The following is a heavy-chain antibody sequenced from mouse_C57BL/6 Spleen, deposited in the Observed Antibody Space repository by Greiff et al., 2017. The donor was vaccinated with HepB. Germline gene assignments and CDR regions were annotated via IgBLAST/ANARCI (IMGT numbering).Heavy chain of an antibody. CDR1: GYTFTDYY. J-gene: IGHJ2*01. Sequence: VQLQQSGPELVKPGASVKISCKASGYTFTDYYMNWVKQSHGKSLEWIGDINPNNGGTSYNQKFKGKATLTVDKSSSTAYMELRSLTSEDSAVYYCARSIYFGGYYFDYWGQGTTLTVSS. D-gene: IGHD2-1*01. CDR2: INPNNGGT. V-gene: IGHV1-26*01. CDR3: ARSIYFGGYYFDY.